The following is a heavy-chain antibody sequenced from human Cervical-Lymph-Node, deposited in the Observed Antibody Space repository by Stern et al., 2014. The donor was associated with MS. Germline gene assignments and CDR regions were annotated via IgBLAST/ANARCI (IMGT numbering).Heavy chain of an antibody. J-gene: IGHJ5*02. Sequence: QVQLLQPGAEVKKPGASVKVSCKASGYTFTSYYMHWVRQAPGQGLEWMGIINPSGGSTSYAQKFQGRVTMTRDTSTSTVYMELSSLRSEDTAVYYCARDGRFGELFNWFDPWGQGTLVTVSS. V-gene: IGHV1-46*01. CDR2: INPSGGST. CDR1: GYTFTSYY. D-gene: IGHD3-10*01. CDR3: ARDGRFGELFNWFDP.